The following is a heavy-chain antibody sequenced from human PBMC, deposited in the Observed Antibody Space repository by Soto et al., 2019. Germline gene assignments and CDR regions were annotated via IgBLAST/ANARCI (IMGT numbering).Heavy chain of an antibody. J-gene: IGHJ6*02. V-gene: IGHV3-23*01. D-gene: IGHD3-3*01. CDR2: ISGSGAGT. CDR3: AKGPTIFGAVISFDYYYGMYV. Sequence: GGSLRLSCTASGFTFSSSAMSWVRQAPGRGLEWVSGISGSGAGTYYADSVKGRFTISRDNSKNTLYLQMSGLRVEDTAVYYCAKGPTIFGAVISFDYYYGMYVWGQGTPVTVSS. CDR1: GFTFSSSA.